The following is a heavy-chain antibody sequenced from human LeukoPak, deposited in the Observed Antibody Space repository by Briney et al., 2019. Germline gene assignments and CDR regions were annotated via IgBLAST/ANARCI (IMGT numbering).Heavy chain of an antibody. J-gene: IGHJ6*03. V-gene: IGHV1-2*02. CDR2: INPKSRAT. D-gene: IGHD5-18*01. CDR1: GYTFTDYY. CDR3: ARGVDTAAIPYYYYYMDV. Sequence: ASAKVSCKASGYTFTDYYKHWVRQAPGQGLEWMGWINPKSRATNYAQNFQGRVTLTRDTSISTAYMELSSLRSDDTAVYYCARGVDTAAIPYYYYYMDVWGIGTTVTVSS.